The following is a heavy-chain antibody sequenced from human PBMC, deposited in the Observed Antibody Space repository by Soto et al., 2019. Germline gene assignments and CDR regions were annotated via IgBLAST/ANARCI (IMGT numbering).Heavy chain of an antibody. CDR3: VREIGY. CDR1: VYPFPSYG. Sequence: QVQLVQSGAEVKRPGASVKFSSKPSVYPFPSYGISWLRRAPGQGLEWMGWISVYNGNTNYAQKLQGRVTMTTDTSTSTAYMELRSLRSDDTAVYYCVREIGYWGQGTLVTVSS. CDR2: ISVYNGNT. J-gene: IGHJ4*02. V-gene: IGHV1-18*01.